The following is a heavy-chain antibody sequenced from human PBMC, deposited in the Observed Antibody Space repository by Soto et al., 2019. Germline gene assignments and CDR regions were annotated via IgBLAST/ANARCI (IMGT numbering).Heavy chain of an antibody. CDR3: TTAGPRDWYFNL. J-gene: IGHJ2*01. V-gene: IGHV3-15*01. CDR2: IKSRPDGGTA. Sequence: EVHLVESGGGLVEPGGSLRLSCAASGFIFNNAWMTWVRQAPGKGLEWVAHIKSRPDGGTADYAASAKGRFTISRDDSRYTLYLQMNSLRIEDTAVYYCTTAGPRDWYFNLWGRGTLVTVSS. CDR1: GFIFNNAW.